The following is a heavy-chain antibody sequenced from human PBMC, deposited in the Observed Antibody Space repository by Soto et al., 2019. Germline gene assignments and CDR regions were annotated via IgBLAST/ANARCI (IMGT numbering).Heavy chain of an antibody. V-gene: IGHV1-69*01. CDR1: GGTFSSYA. CDR2: IIPIFGTA. D-gene: IGHD6-13*01. Sequence: QVQLVQSGAEVKKPGSSVKVSCKASGGTFSSYAISWVRQAPGQGLEWMGGIIPIFGTANYAQKFQGRVTITADESTSTAYMGLVSLRSEDTDVYDCARGLAAAGRTGGNLDVWGQGTTVTVSS. J-gene: IGHJ6*02. CDR3: ARGLAAAGRTGGNLDV.